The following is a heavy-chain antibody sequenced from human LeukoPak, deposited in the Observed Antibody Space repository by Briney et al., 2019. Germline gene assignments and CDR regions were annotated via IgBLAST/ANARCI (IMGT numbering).Heavy chain of an antibody. V-gene: IGHV3-15*01. CDR2: IKSKTDGGTT. CDR1: GFTFSNAW. Sequence: GGSLRLSCAASGFTFSNAWMSWVRQAPGNGLEWDGRIKSKTDGGTTDYAAPVKGRFTISRDDSKNTLYLQMNSLKTEDTAVYYCTTPYYDILTGHWGQGTLVTVSS. D-gene: IGHD3-9*01. CDR3: TTPYYDILTGH. J-gene: IGHJ4*02.